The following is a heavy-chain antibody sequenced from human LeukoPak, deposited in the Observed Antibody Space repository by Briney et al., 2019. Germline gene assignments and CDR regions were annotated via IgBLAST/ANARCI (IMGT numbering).Heavy chain of an antibody. D-gene: IGHD1-1*01. CDR3: ARYTTDRTENDY. V-gene: IGHV3-23*01. CDR1: GFTFSSYA. CDR2: ISGSGGST. Sequence: GGSLRLSCAASGFTFSSYAMSWVRQAPGEGLEWVSGISGSGGSTYYADSVKGRFTISRDNSKNTLYLQMTSLRAEDTALYYCARYTTDRTENDYWGQGTLVTVSS. J-gene: IGHJ4*02.